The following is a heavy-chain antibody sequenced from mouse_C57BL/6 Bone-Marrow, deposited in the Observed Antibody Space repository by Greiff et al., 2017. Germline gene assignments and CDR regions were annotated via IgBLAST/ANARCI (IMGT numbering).Heavy chain of an antibody. D-gene: IGHD2-4*01. V-gene: IGHV5-17*01. J-gene: IGHJ2*01. CDR1: GFTFSDYG. CDR2: ISSGSSTI. CDR3: ASSTMITYFDY. Sequence: EVKVVESGGGLVKPGGSLKLSCAASGFTFSDYGMHWVRQAPEKGVEWVAYISSGSSTIYYADTVKGRFTISRDNAKNTLFLQMTSLRSEDTAMYYCASSTMITYFDYWGQGTTLTVSS.